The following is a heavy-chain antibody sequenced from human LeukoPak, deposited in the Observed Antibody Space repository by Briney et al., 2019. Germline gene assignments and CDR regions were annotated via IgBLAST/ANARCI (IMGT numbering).Heavy chain of an antibody. J-gene: IGHJ6*02. D-gene: IGHD6-13*01. CDR3: ARPLEAAAAGWYYGMDV. CDR1: GFTFSSYA. CDR2: ISGSGGST. V-gene: IGHV3-23*01. Sequence: PGGSLRLSCAASGFTFSSYAMSWVRQAPGKGLEWVSAISGSGGSTYYADSVKGRFTISRDNSKNTLYLQMNSLRAEDTAVYDCARPLEAAAAGWYYGMDVWGQGTTVTVSS.